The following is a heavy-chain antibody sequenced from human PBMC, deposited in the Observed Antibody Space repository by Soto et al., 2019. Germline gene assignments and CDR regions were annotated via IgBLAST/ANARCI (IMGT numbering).Heavy chain of an antibody. CDR3: ARGDTPMFTGMDSFDI. J-gene: IGHJ3*02. D-gene: IGHD5-18*01. V-gene: IGHV3-7*01. CDR2: IKQDGTEK. CDR1: GFTFSRYW. Sequence: PGGALRVFCAASGFTFSRYWMNWFRQAPGKGLEWVDNIKQDGTEKNYVESVKGRFTISRDNARKSLYLQMDSLRAEDTAVYFCARGDTPMFTGMDSFDIWGQGTIVTVSS.